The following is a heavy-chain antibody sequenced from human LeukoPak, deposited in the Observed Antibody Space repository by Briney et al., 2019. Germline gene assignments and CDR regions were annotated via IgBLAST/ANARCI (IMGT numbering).Heavy chain of an antibody. V-gene: IGHV3-30*02. CDR2: IRYDGSNK. CDR3: AKDFIVLMVYAQSNFDY. Sequence: GGSLRLSCAASGFTFSSYGMHWVRQAPGKGLEWVAFIRYDGSNKYYADSVKGRFTISRDNSKNTLYLQMNSLRAEDTAVYYCAKDFIVLMVYAQSNFDYWGQGTLVTVSS. D-gene: IGHD2-8*01. CDR1: GFTFSSYG. J-gene: IGHJ4*02.